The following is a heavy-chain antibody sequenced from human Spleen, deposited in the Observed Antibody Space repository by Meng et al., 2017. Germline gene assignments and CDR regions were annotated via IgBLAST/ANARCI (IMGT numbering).Heavy chain of an antibody. V-gene: IGHV4-61*01. Sequence: QVQLQESSPGLVRPSETLTLTCTVSGGSVSSGSYYWSWIRQPPGKGLEWIGYIYYSGSTNYNPSLKSRVTISVDTSKNQFSLKLSSVTAADTAVYYCARDYYGSGSYEYWGQGTLVTVSS. CDR1: GGSVSSGSYY. CDR3: ARDYYGSGSYEY. J-gene: IGHJ4*02. CDR2: IYYSGST. D-gene: IGHD3-10*01.